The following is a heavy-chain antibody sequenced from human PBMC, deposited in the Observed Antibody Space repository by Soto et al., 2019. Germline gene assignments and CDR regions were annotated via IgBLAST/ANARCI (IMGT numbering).Heavy chain of an antibody. V-gene: IGHV1-18*01. CDR2: ISIEKGDT. D-gene: IGHD2-15*01. J-gene: IGHJ2*01. Sequence: QVQVVQSGAEVKKPGASVKVACKASGYSFDTFGMSWVRQAPGQGLEWMGWISIEKGDTNSAQKLQDRVTMTTHTSTSTAYMELSRMTSDDTPVYYCARCYCSVGSCFTCWHFDLWGRGTLVTVSS. CDR1: GYSFDTFG. CDR3: ARCYCSVGSCFTCWHFDL.